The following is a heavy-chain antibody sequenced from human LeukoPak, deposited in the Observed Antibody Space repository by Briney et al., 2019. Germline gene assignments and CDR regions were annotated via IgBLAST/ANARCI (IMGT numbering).Heavy chain of an antibody. J-gene: IGHJ4*02. D-gene: IGHD6-19*01. Sequence: GSSVKVSCKASGGTFSSYAISWVRQAPGQGLEWMGGIIPIFGTANYAQKFQGRVTIIADKSTSTAYMELSSLRSEDTAVYYCARDRFSGYSSGSPGGYWGQGTLVTVSS. CDR1: GGTFSSYA. CDR3: ARDRFSGYSSGSPGGY. CDR2: IIPIFGTA. V-gene: IGHV1-69*06.